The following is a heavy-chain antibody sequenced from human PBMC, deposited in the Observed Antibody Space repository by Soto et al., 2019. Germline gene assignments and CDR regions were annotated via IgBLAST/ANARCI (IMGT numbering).Heavy chain of an antibody. CDR2: ISGSGGST. CDR1: GFTFSSYA. J-gene: IGHJ6*03. V-gene: IGHV3-23*01. CDR3: AKTSGGVTPYYMDV. D-gene: IGHD5-12*01. Sequence: GGSLRLSCAASGFTFSSYAMSWVRQAPGKGLEWVSAISGSGGSTYYADSVKGRFTISRDKSKNTLYLQMNGLRAEDTAVYYCAKTSGGVTPYYMDVWGKGTTVTVSS.